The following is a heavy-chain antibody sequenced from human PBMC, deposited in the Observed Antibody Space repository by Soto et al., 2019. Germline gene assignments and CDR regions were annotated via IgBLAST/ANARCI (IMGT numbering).Heavy chain of an antibody. D-gene: IGHD6-13*01. Sequence: EVQLVETGGGLIQPGGSLRLSCAVSGFTVSTNYMSWVRQAPGKGLEWVSVIYYDDGSTYYADSVKGRFSISRDSARNTLYLQMNTLRAEDRAVYYCASGQQVILRYYYGLDVWGQGNTVTVSS. V-gene: IGHV3-53*02. J-gene: IGHJ6*02. CDR2: IYYDDGST. CDR1: GFTVSTNY. CDR3: ASGQQVILRYYYGLDV.